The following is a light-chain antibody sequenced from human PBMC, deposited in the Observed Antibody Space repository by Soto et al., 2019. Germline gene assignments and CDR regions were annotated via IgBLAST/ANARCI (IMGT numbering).Light chain of an antibody. Sequence: QSVLTQPASVSGSPGQSITIPCNGTNRDVGGFGLVSWYQQHPGKAPKLLIYDVGRRPSGVSPRFSGSKSGNAASLTISDLQAEDEADYYCYSYAGDYVYVFGTGTKVTVL. CDR1: NRDVGGFGL. J-gene: IGLJ1*01. CDR2: DVG. CDR3: YSYAGDYVYV. V-gene: IGLV2-23*02.